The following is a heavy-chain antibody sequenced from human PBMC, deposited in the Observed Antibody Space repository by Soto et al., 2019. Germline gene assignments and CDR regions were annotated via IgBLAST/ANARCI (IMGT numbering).Heavy chain of an antibody. V-gene: IGHV5-51*01. CDR3: ARHRFQGGRGYFGAGFDY. D-gene: IGHD3-10*01. CDR1: GYSFSNNW. Sequence: EVQLVQSGAEVKKPGESLKISCNSSGYSFSNNWIGWVRQMPGKGLEWMGIIYPGDSDTRYSPSFQGQVTISADKSISTAYLQWSSLKASDTAMYSCARHRFQGGRGYFGAGFDYWGQGTLVTVSS. CDR2: IYPGDSDT. J-gene: IGHJ4*02.